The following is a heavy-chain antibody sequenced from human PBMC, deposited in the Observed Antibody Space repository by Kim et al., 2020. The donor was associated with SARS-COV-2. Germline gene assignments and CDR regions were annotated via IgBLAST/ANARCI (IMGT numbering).Heavy chain of an antibody. Sequence: ASVKVSCKASGYTFTSYAMHWVRQAPGQRLEWMGWINAGNGNTKYSQKFQGRVTITRDTSASTAYMELSSLRSEDTAVYYCARDPPPITMVRGVRLIYGMDVWGQGTTVTVSS. J-gene: IGHJ6*02. CDR2: INAGNGNT. CDR1: GYTFTSYA. CDR3: ARDPPPITMVRGVRLIYGMDV. V-gene: IGHV1-3*01. D-gene: IGHD3-10*01.